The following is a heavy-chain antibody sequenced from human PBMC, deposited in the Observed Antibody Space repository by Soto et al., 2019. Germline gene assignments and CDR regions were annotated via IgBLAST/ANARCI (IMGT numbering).Heavy chain of an antibody. CDR1: GFSFSDYA. V-gene: IGHV3-23*01. D-gene: IGHD5-12*01. CDR3: AKDAVSRDGVWLAHD. CDR2: LYGSAGGI. Sequence: PGGSMRLSCAASGFSFSDYAMIWVRQAQGKGLEWVSGLYGSAGGIHYADSVKGRFTISRDNYANSVYLQMNSLRVEDTAMYYCAKDAVSRDGVWLAHDWGQGTVVTVSS. J-gene: IGHJ1*01.